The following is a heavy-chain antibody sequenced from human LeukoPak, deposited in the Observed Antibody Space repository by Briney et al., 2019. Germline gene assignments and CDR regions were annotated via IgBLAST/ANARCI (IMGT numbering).Heavy chain of an antibody. D-gene: IGHD3-22*01. Sequence: GSLRLSCATSGFTFSSYTMNWVRQPPGKGLEWIGSIYYSGSTYYNPSLKSRVTISVDTSKNQFSLKLSSVTAADTAVYYCARHVSMVPRITMIVVDPHFDPWGQGTLVTVSS. CDR1: GFTFSSYT. CDR2: IYYSGST. J-gene: IGHJ5*02. V-gene: IGHV4-39*01. CDR3: ARHVSMVPRITMIVVDPHFDP.